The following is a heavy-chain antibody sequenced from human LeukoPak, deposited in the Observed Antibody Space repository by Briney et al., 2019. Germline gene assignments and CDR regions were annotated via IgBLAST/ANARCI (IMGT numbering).Heavy chain of an antibody. J-gene: IGHJ6*02. CDR3: GRNRVWYATDV. Sequence: KPSETLSLTCSLAGDSLRRDMGHGRSVRQPPGKGLEWIGYVHYSGSANYNPSREGRVTMSLDHSKNQFSLELTSRPSADTAVYYCGRNRVWYATDVWGQGAAVSVSS. CDR2: VHYSGSA. V-gene: IGHV4-61*01. CDR1: GDSLRRDMGH.